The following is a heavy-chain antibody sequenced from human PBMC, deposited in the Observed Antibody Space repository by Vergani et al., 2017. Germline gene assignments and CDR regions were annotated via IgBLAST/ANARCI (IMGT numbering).Heavy chain of an antibody. V-gene: IGHV3-7*01. J-gene: IGHJ6*03. Sequence: EVQLVESGGGLVQPGGSLRLSCAASGFTFSSYWMSWVRQAPGKGLEWVANIKQDGSEKDYVDSVKGRFTISRDNAKNSLYLQMNSLRAEDTAVYYCARDHSYCSSTSCYIYYYYYYMDVLGKGTTVTVSS. CDR1: GFTFSSYW. CDR2: IKQDGSEK. CDR3: ARDHSYCSSTSCYIYYYYYYMDV. D-gene: IGHD2-2*01.